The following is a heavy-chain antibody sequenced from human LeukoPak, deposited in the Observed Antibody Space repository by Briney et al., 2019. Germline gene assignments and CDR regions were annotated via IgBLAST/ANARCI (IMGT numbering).Heavy chain of an antibody. Sequence: SETLSLTCTVSGGSISGYYWSWIRQPPGKGLEWIGYIFYSGTTNYNPSLKSRVTISVDTSKNQFSLKLSSVTAADTAVYYCARHKQYYYDSSGYYYPGTDRFDYWGQGTLVTVSS. CDR3: ARHKQYYYDSSGYYYPGTDRFDY. J-gene: IGHJ4*02. D-gene: IGHD3-22*01. CDR1: GGSISGYY. V-gene: IGHV4-59*08. CDR2: IFYSGTT.